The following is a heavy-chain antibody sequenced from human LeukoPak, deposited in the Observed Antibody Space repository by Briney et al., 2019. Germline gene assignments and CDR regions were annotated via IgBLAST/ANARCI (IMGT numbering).Heavy chain of an antibody. Sequence: PGGSLRLSCAASGFTVSSNYMSWVRQAPGKGLEWVSVIYSGGSTYYADSVKGRFTISRDNSKNTLYLQMSSLRAEDTAVYYCARDGGGRYDFWSGYYYGWFDPWGQGTLVTVSS. D-gene: IGHD3-3*01. CDR1: GFTVSSNY. V-gene: IGHV3-53*01. CDR3: ARDGGGRYDFWSGYYYGWFDP. CDR2: IYSGGST. J-gene: IGHJ5*02.